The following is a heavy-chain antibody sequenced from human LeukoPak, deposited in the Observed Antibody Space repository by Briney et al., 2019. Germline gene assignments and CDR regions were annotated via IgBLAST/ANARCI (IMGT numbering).Heavy chain of an antibody. CDR3: ARDAVTGYSSGWYKPFPFDY. J-gene: IGHJ4*02. V-gene: IGHV4-39*02. CDR2: IYYSGST. D-gene: IGHD6-19*01. CDR1: GGSISSSSYY. Sequence: PSETLSLTCTVSGGSISSSSYYWGWIRQPPGKGLEWIGSIYYSGSTYYNPSLKSRVTISVDTSKNQFSLKLSSVTATDTAVYYCARDAVTGYSSGWYKPFPFDYWGQGSLVTVSS.